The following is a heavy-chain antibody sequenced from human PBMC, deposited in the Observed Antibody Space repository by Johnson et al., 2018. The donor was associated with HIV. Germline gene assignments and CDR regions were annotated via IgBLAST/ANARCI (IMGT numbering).Heavy chain of an antibody. J-gene: IGHJ3*02. CDR1: GFTFSTYA. V-gene: IGHV3-30-3*01. CDR2: ISYDGNNK. CDR3: AKDTGAYYYDSSGYWDAFDI. D-gene: IGHD3-22*01. Sequence: QVHLVESGGGLVKPGGSLRLSCAASGFTFSTYAMHWVRQAPGKGLEWVAIISYDGNNKYYADSVKGRFTISRDNSKNTLYLQMNSLRAEDTALYYCAKDTGAYYYDSSGYWDAFDIWGQGTMVTVSS.